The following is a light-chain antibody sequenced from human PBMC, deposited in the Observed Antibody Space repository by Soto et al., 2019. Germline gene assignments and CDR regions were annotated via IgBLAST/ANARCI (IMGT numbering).Light chain of an antibody. J-gene: IGLJ1*01. V-gene: IGLV2-14*03. CDR1: SRDVGNYNY. CDR2: DVS. CDR3: SSYTSSTTLYV. Sequence: QSALTQPASVSGSPGQSITISCTGASRDVGNYNYVSWYQQHPGKAPKLIIYDVSNRPSGVSNRFSGSTSGNTASLTISGLQPHDEVDDYFSSYTSSTTLYVFGTGTKGTVL.